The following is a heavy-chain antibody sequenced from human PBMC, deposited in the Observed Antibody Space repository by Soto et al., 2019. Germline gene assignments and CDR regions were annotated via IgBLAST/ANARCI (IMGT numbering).Heavy chain of an antibody. D-gene: IGHD3-10*02. CDR3: ARNLFGSGNWLDP. Sequence: SETLSLTCTVSGGSISSGDYYWSWIRQPPGKGLEWIGYIYYSGSTYYNPSLKSRVTISVDTSKNQFSLKLSSVTAADTAVYYCARNLFGSGNWLDPWGQGTLVTVSS. CDR1: GGSISSGDYY. V-gene: IGHV4-30-4*01. J-gene: IGHJ5*02. CDR2: IYYSGST.